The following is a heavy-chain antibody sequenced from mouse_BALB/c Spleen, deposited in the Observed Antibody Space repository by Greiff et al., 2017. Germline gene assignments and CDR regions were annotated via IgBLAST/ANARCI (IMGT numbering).Heavy chain of an antibody. D-gene: IGHD2-3*01. CDR3: ARDDYYRFAY. Sequence: DVKLVESGGGLVKPGGSLKLSCAASGFTFSSYGMSWVRQTPDKRLEWVATISSGGSYTYYPDSVKGRFTISRDNAKNTLYLQMSSLKSEDTAMYYCARDDYYRFAYWGQGTLVTVSA. V-gene: IGHV5-6*03. J-gene: IGHJ3*01. CDR2: ISSGGSYT. CDR1: GFTFSSYG.